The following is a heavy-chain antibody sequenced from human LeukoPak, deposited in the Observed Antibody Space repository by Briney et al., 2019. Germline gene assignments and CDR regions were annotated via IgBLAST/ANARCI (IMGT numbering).Heavy chain of an antibody. V-gene: IGHV3-21*01. CDR3: ARGRAHDAFDI. J-gene: IGHJ3*02. CDR1: GFTVSGNY. CDR2: ISSSSSYI. Sequence: GGSLRLSCAASGFTVSGNYMSWVRQAPGKGLEWVSSISSSSSYIYYADSVKGRFTISRDNAKNSLYLQMNSLRAEDTAVYYCARGRAHDAFDIWGQGTMVTVSS.